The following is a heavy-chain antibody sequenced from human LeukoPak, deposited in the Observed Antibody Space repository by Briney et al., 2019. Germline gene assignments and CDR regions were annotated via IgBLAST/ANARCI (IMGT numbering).Heavy chain of an antibody. CDR2: ISYDGSNK. Sequence: GGSLRLSCAASGFTFSSYGMHWVRQAPGKGLEWVAVISYDGSNKYYADSVKGRFTISRDNSKNTLYLQMNSLRAEDTAVYYCANAPGGGWYPYYFDYWGQGTLVTVSS. CDR1: GFTFSSYG. CDR3: ANAPGGGWYPYYFDY. V-gene: IGHV3-30*18. J-gene: IGHJ4*02. D-gene: IGHD6-19*01.